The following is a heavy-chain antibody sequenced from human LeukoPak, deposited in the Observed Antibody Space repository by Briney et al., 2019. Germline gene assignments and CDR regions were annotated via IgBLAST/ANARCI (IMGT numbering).Heavy chain of an antibody. J-gene: IGHJ6*03. V-gene: IGHV4-4*07. D-gene: IGHD3-3*01. CDR1: GFTFSDYY. CDR3: ARAGDFWSGYPSRNYMDV. Sequence: GSLRLSCAASGFTFSDYYMSWIRQPAGKGLEWIGRIYTSGTTNYNPSLKSRVTMSVDTSKKQFSLKLSSVTAADTAVYYCARAGDFWSGYPSRNYMDVWGKGTTVTISS. CDR2: IYTSGTT.